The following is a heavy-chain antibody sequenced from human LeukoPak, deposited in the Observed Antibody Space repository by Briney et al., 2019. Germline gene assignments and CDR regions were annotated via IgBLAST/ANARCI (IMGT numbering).Heavy chain of an antibody. Sequence: GGSLRLSCAASRFTFSGYYRSWIRQAPAQGLEWVSYISFSGSTIYYADSVKGRFTVSRDNAKNLLYLQMNSLRAEDTAVYYCARGSYKEGERSRNYYFDYWGQGTLVTVSS. CDR3: ARGSYKEGERSRNYYFDY. J-gene: IGHJ4*02. CDR2: ISFSGSTI. CDR1: RFTFSGYY. V-gene: IGHV3-11*01. D-gene: IGHD1-26*01.